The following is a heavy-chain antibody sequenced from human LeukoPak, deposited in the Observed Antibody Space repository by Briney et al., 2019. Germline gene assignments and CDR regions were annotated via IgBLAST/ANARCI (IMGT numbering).Heavy chain of an antibody. CDR1: GGSLSSSSYY. V-gene: IGHV4-39*01. D-gene: IGHD3-10*01. CDR2: ICYSGST. J-gene: IGHJ3*02. CDR3: ARLLTGLRGYAFDI. Sequence: PSETLSLTCTVSGGSLSSSSYYWGWIRQPPGTGLEWIGSICYSGSTYYNPSLKSRVTISVDTSKNQFSLKLSSVTAADTAVYYCARLLTGLRGYAFDIWGQGTMVTVSS.